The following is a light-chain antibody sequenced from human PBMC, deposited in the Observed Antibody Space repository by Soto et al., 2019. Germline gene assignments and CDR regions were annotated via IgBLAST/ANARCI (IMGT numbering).Light chain of an antibody. CDR3: QQSYSSPIT. CDR2: AAS. V-gene: IGKV1-39*01. Sequence: DIQMTQSPSSLSASVGDRATITCRASQSISSYLNWYQQKPGKAPKVLIYAASNLQGGVPSRISGSGSGTDFTLTISSLQPEDVATYYCQQSYSSPITFGQGTRLEIK. J-gene: IGKJ5*01. CDR1: QSISSY.